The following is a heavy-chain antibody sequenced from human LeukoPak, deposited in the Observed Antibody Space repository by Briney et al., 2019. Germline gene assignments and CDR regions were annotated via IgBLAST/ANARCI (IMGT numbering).Heavy chain of an antibody. J-gene: IGHJ3*02. D-gene: IGHD4-17*01. CDR2: IYHSGST. V-gene: IGHV4-38-2*02. Sequence: SETLSLTCTVSGYSISSGYYWGWIRQPPGKGLEWIGSIYHSGSTYYSPSLKSRVTISVDTSKNQFSLKLSSVTAADTAVYYCARAHDYGDYTDAFDIWGQGTMVTVSS. CDR3: ARAHDYGDYTDAFDI. CDR1: GYSISSGYY.